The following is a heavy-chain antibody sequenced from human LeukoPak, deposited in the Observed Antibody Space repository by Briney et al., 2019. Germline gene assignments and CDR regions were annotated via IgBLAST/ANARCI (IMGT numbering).Heavy chain of an antibody. J-gene: IGHJ4*02. V-gene: IGHV3-23*01. CDR2: ISGSGTRT. D-gene: IGHD6-13*01. Sequence: GGSLRLSCAASRFTFSTSAMSWVRQAPGKGLEWVSTISGSGTRTYYADSVKGRFTISRDISKNTLYLQMNSLRAEDTALFYCAKDPQMGAAADYWGQGTLVTVSS. CDR3: AKDPQMGAAADY. CDR1: RFTFSTSA.